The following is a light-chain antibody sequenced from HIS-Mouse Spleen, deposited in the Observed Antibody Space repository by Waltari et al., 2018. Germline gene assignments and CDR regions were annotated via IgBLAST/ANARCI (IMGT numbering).Light chain of an antibody. CDR1: PGISSD. CDR3: QQLNSYPIT. CDR2: AAF. V-gene: IGKV1-9*01. Sequence: DIQLTQSPSFLSASVGDRVTITCRASPGISSDLTWYQQTPGKAPKLLIYAAFTLQSGVPSRFSGSGSGTEFTLAFSSLQPEDFATYYCQQLNSYPITFGEGTRLEIK. J-gene: IGKJ5*01.